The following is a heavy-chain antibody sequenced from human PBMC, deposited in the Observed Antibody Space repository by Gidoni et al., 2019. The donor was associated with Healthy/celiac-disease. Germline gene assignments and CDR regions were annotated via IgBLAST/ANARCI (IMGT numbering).Heavy chain of an antibody. CDR2: IIPIFGTA. CDR1: GGTFSSYA. V-gene: IGHV1-69*01. Sequence: QVQLVQSGAEVKKPGSSVKVSCKASGGTFSSYAISWVRQAPGQGLEWMGGIIPIFGTANYAQKFQGRVTITADESTSTAYMELSSLRSEDTAVYYCARAQYYYDSSGRSKWDWFDPWGQGTLVTVSS. D-gene: IGHD3-22*01. J-gene: IGHJ5*02. CDR3: ARAQYYYDSSGRSKWDWFDP.